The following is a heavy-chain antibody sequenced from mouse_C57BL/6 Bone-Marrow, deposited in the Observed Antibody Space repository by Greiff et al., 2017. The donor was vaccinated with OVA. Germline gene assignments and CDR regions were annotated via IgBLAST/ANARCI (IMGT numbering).Heavy chain of an antibody. CDR1: GYPFTSYW. V-gene: IGHV1-69*01. D-gene: IGHD2-5*01. Sequence: QVQLQQPGAELVMPGASVKLSCKASGYPFTSYWMHWVKQRPGQGLEWIGEIDPSDSYTNYNQKFKGKSTLTVDKSSSTAYMQRSSLTSEDSAVYYCAYYSNYEYFDVWGTGTTVTVSS. J-gene: IGHJ1*03. CDR2: IDPSDSYT. CDR3: AYYSNYEYFDV.